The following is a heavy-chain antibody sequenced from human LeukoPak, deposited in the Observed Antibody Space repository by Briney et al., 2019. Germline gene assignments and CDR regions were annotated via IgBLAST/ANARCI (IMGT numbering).Heavy chain of an antibody. CDR3: ASKPRWHRYSYGFYFDY. CDR1: GFTFSSYE. D-gene: IGHD5-18*01. V-gene: IGHV4-39*07. J-gene: IGHJ4*02. Sequence: GSLRLSCAASGFTFSSYEMNWVRQPPGKGLEWIGSIYYSGSTYYNPSLKSRVTISVDTSKNQFSLKLSSVTAADTAVYYCASKPRWHRYSYGFYFDYWGQGTLVTVSS. CDR2: IYYSGST.